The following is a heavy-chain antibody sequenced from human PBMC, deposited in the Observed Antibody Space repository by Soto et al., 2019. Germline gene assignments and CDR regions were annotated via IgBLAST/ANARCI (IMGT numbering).Heavy chain of an antibody. CDR3: ARDLAAVPRAFDY. J-gene: IGHJ4*02. D-gene: IGHD6-13*01. V-gene: IGHV4-59*01. CDR2: VYYTGTT. CDR1: CGSIISYF. Sequence: SETVSLTCTFSCGSIISYFYIWVRQPPGKGLEWIGSVYYTGTTDYNPSLKSRVTISVDTSKTQFSLNLRSVTAADTAVYYCARDLAAVPRAFDYWGRGTLVTAPQ.